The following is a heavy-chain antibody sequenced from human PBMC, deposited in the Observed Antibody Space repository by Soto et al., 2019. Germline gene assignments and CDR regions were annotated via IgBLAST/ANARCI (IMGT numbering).Heavy chain of an antibody. V-gene: IGHV3-30*18. CDR3: AKWVGAWFGERAPSNLYFDY. CDR1: GFTFSSYG. J-gene: IGHJ4*02. D-gene: IGHD3-10*01. CDR2: ISYDGSNK. Sequence: QVQLVESGGGVVQPGRSLRLSCAASGFTFSSYGMHWVRQAPGKGLEWVAVISYDGSNKYYADSVKGRFTISRDNSKNTLYLQMNSLRAEDTAVYYCAKWVGAWFGERAPSNLYFDYWGQGTLVTVSS.